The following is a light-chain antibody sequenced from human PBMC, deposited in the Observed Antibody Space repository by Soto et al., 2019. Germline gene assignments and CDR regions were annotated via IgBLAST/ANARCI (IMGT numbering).Light chain of an antibody. J-gene: IGKJ1*01. CDR2: AAS. CDR3: QQSYSTPRT. V-gene: IGKV1-39*01. CDR1: QSISSY. Sequence: DIQMTQTPSSLAASVGDPVTITGRASQSISSYLNWYQQKPGKAPKLLIYAASSLQSGVPSRFSGSGSGTDFTLTISSLQPEDFATYYCQQSYSTPRTFGQGTKVDIK.